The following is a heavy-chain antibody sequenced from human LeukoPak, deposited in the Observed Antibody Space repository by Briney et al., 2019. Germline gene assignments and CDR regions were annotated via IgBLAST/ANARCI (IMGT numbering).Heavy chain of an antibody. CDR1: GFTFSGSS. J-gene: IGHJ4*02. CDR2: IRSKANSYAT. V-gene: IGHV3-73*01. D-gene: IGHD6-19*01. CDR3: TTRLTLGDY. Sequence: PGGSLRLSCAASGFTFSGSSMHWVRQASGKGLERVGSIRSKANSYATAYAASVKGRFTISRDDSKNAAYLQMNSLKTEDTAVYYCTTRLTLGDYWGQGTLVTVSS.